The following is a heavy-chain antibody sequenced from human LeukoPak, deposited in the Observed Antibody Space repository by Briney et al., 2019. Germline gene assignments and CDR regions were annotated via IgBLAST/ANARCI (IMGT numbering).Heavy chain of an antibody. CDR3: ARVEFGNVYFDL. CDR2: IITSGSAE. Sequence: TGGSLRLSCTVSGFTFSDYYMSWIRQAPGKGLEWVSFIITSGSAEYYADSVKGRFTISRDNAQNSLYLQMNSLRAEDTAVYYCARVEFGNVYFDLWGRGTLVIVSS. J-gene: IGHJ2*01. D-gene: IGHD1-1*01. V-gene: IGHV3-11*01. CDR1: GFTFSDYY.